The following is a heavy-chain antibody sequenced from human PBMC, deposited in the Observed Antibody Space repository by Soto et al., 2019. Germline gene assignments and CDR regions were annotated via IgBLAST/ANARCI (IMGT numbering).Heavy chain of an antibody. V-gene: IGHV3-48*01. J-gene: IGHJ3*02. D-gene: IGHD3-10*01. CDR2: ISSSSSTI. CDR3: ARVRVQQTGQYGSGSRHGGGGAFDI. Sequence: GGSLRLSCAASGFTFSSYSMNWVRQAPGKGLEWVSYISSSSSTIYYADSVKGRFTISRDNAKNSLYLQMNSLRAEDTAVYYCARVRVQQTGQYGSGSRHGGGGAFDIWGQGTMVTVSS. CDR1: GFTFSSYS.